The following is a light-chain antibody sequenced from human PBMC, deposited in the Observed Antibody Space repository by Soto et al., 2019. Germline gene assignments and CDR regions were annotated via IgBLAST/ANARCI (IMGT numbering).Light chain of an antibody. V-gene: IGLV2-14*03. CDR1: SSDIGGYNY. CDR3: SSYTSTSTPYV. CDR2: DVS. Sequence: QSALTQPASVSGSPGQSITISCTGTSSDIGGYNYVSWYQQLPGKVPKLIIYDVSNRPSGVSDRFSGSKSSNAASLTISGLQAEDEADYYCSSYTSTSTPYVFGTGTKLTVL. J-gene: IGLJ1*01.